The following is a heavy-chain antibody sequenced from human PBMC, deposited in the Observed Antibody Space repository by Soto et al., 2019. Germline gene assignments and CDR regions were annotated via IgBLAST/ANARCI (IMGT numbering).Heavy chain of an antibody. CDR1: GFTFSSYA. Sequence: PGGSLRLSCAASGFTFSSYAMHWVRQAPGKGLEWVAVISYDGSNKYYADSVKGRFTISRDNSKNTLYLQMNSLRAEDTAVYYCARERFLTIFGVVTNPKNFDYWGQGTLVTVSS. CDR3: ARERFLTIFGVVTNPKNFDY. J-gene: IGHJ4*02. D-gene: IGHD3-3*01. CDR2: ISYDGSNK. V-gene: IGHV3-30-3*01.